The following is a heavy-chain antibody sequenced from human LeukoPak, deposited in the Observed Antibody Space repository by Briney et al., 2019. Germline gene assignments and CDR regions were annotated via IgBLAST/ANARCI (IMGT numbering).Heavy chain of an antibody. CDR2: IWYDGSNK. D-gene: IGHD3-22*01. CDR3: ARDDYYDSSGYLDY. CDR1: GFTFSSYG. Sequence: GGSLRLSCAASGFTFSSYGMHRVRQAPGKGLEWVAVIWYDGSNKYYADSVKGRFTISRDNSKNTLYLQMNSLRAEDTAVYYCARDDYYDSSGYLDYWGQGTLVTVSS. V-gene: IGHV3-33*01. J-gene: IGHJ4*02.